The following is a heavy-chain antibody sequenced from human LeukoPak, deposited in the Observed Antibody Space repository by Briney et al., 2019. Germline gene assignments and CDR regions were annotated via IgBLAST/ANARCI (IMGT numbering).Heavy chain of an antibody. D-gene: IGHD2-8*02. CDR3: ARLLARGDFDS. J-gene: IGHJ4*02. CDR1: GGSVSSSSYY. V-gene: IGHV4-39*01. Sequence: SETLSLTCTVSGGSVSSSSYYGGWIRQPPGKGLEWIATIHYNGNTYYSPSLKNRVTISLDTSKNQFSLRVSSVTAADTAVYYCARLLARGDFDSWGQGTLVTVSS. CDR2: IHYNGNT.